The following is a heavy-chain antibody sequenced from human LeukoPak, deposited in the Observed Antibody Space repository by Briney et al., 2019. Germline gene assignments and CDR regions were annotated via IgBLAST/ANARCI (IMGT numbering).Heavy chain of an antibody. D-gene: IGHD6-6*01. CDR2: ISRSGDIT. Sequence: GGSLRLSCAASGFTFTDHYMSWVRQAPGKGLEWVSYISRSGDITYYADSVKGRFTFPMDNAKNSLYLQMNSLRAEDTAVYYCAKAGEQLVSAFDIWGQGTMVTVSS. CDR1: GFTFTDHY. CDR3: AKAGEQLVSAFDI. J-gene: IGHJ3*02. V-gene: IGHV3-11*01.